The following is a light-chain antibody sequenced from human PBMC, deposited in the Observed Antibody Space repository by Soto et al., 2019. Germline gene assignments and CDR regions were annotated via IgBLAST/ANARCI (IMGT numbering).Light chain of an antibody. J-gene: IGLJ3*02. CDR1: XXDVGGYNY. Sequence: QSALTQPASVSGSPGQSITISCTGXXXDVGGYNYVSWYQQHPGKAPKLMIYEVSNRPSGVSNRFSGSKSGNTASLTISGLQAEDEADYYCSSYTSSSTWVFGGGTKLTVL. CDR2: EVS. CDR3: SSYTSSSTWV. V-gene: IGLV2-14*01.